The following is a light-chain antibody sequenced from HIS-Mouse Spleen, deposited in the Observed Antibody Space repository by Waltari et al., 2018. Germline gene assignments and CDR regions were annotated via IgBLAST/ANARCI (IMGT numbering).Light chain of an antibody. Sequence: QSVLTQPPSASGTPGQRVTISCSGSSSNIGSNTVNWYQQLPRTAPKLLIYSNNPPPSGVPGRFPGFQACPSSFLAIRGLPSEGWADYYCAAWDDSLNGVVFGGGTKLTVL. CDR2: SNN. CDR1: SSNIGSNT. J-gene: IGLJ2*01. CDR3: AAWDDSLNGVV. V-gene: IGLV1-44*01.